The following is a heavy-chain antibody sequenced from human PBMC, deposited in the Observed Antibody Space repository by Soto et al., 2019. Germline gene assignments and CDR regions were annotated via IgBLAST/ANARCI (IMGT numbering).Heavy chain of an antibody. CDR1: GSTFSNYT. CDR3: ARVAEMGTVTKGFYYYMDV. J-gene: IGHJ6*03. CDR2: IIPILGVA. D-gene: IGHD4-17*01. Sequence: QVQLVQSGAEVKKPGSSVKVSCKASGSTFSNYTISWVRQAPGQGLEWMGRIIPILGVANYAQKFQGRATITADKSTSTVDMEMSSLRSEDPAVYYCARVAEMGTVTKGFYYYMDVWGEGTTVTVSS. V-gene: IGHV1-69*02.